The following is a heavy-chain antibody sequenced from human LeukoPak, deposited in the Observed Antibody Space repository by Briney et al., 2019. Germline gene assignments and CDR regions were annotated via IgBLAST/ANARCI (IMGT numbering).Heavy chain of an antibody. Sequence: GGSLRLSCAASGFAFSGYWMSWVRQAPGKGLEGVANIKRGGSEKYYMESVKGRFTISRDHAKNSAHVQKSALRVEETDVYYCARESRDRLDRWGQGVLVTVSS. CDR3: ARESRDRLDR. CDR2: IKRGGSEK. J-gene: IGHJ5*02. CDR1: GFAFSGYW. V-gene: IGHV3-7*01. D-gene: IGHD1-14*01.